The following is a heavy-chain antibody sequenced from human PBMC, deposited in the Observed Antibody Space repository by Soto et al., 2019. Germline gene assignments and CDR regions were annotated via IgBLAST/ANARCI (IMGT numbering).Heavy chain of an antibody. CDR3: ARASMYIWNDH. J-gene: IGHJ5*02. V-gene: IGHV1-8*01. Sequence: QVQLVQSGAEVKRPGASVKVSCEASGYTFTTYDINWVRQASGQGLEWMGCVNPSSGNTVYAQKFHGRVTLTRDTSISTAYMELSSLQSADTAIYYCARASMYIWNDHWGQGTLVTVSS. D-gene: IGHD1-20*01. CDR1: GYTFTTYD. CDR2: VNPSSGNT.